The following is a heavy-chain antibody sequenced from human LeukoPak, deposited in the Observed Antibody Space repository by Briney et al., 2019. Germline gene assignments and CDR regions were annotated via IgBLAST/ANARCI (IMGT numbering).Heavy chain of an antibody. J-gene: IGHJ4*02. CDR1: GFTFSSYW. V-gene: IGHV3-74*01. Sequence: GSLRLSCAASGFTFSSYWMHWVRQTPGKGLVWVSRINSDGSSTSYADSVKGRFTISRDNAKNTLYLQMNSLRAEDTAVYYCATNRITIFGVVTDYWGQGTLVTVSS. D-gene: IGHD3-3*01. CDR3: ATNRITIFGVVTDY. CDR2: INSDGSST.